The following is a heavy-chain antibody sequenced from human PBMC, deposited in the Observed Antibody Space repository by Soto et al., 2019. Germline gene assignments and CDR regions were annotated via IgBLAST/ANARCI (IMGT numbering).Heavy chain of an antibody. J-gene: IGHJ6*02. V-gene: IGHV4-34*01. Sequence: SETLSLTCAVYGGSFCGYYWSWIRQPPGKGLEWIGEINHGGTTNYNPSLKSRVTLSVDTSKNQFSLKLSSVAAADTAVYYCARGVYCSSTSCYWGMDVWGQGTTVTVS. D-gene: IGHD2-2*01. CDR1: GGSFCGYY. CDR3: ARGVYCSSTSCYWGMDV. CDR2: INHGGTT.